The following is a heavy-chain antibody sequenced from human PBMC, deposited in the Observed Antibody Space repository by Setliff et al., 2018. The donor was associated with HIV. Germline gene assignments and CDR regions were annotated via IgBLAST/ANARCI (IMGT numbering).Heavy chain of an antibody. CDR1: GGSISSSNYY. V-gene: IGHV4-39*01. CDR2: LYYSGST. CDR3: ARLPFSGYLRIDAFDI. J-gene: IGHJ3*02. D-gene: IGHD3-22*01. Sequence: SETLSLTCTVSGGSISSSNYYWGWIRQPPGRGLEWIGSLYYSGSTYYNPSLKSRVTISVDTSKNQFALKLTSVTAADTAVYYCARLPFSGYLRIDAFDIWGQGTMVTVSS.